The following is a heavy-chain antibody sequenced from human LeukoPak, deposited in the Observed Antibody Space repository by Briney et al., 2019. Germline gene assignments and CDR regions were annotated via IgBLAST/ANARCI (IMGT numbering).Heavy chain of an antibody. CDR1: GLASSSYW. CDR2: IRGAGNSA. CDR3: ARALSTLEDC. D-gene: IGHD1-1*01. J-gene: IGHJ4*01. Sequence: PRGSLSPSSAASGLASSSYWMHSVRQAPREGALWVSRIRGAGNSAIYTASLKGRFTISRDNARSKLYLNMARLRVDGTALFSGARALSTLEDCWGQGTMVTVSS. V-gene: IGHV3-74*01.